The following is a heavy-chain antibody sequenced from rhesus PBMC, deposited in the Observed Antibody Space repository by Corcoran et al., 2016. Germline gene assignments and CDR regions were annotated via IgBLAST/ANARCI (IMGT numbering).Heavy chain of an antibody. CDR1: GDSVSSGYW. CDR2: FYGRDWNS. D-gene: IGHD2-39*01. Sequence: QVQLQESGPPVVKPSETMSITCAVSGDSVSSGYWWGSFRQSPGKGLEWIGGFYGRDWNSEYNPSLMRRVTISGDTSKIQFSLKLTSATAAYTAVYYCTRDPYFWCQGFLVTVSP. CDR3: TRDPYF. J-gene: IGHJ4*01. V-gene: IGHV4-93*01.